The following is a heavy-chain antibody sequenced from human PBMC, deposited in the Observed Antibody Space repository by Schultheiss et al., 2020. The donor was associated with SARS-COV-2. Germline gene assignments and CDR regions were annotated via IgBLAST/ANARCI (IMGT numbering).Heavy chain of an antibody. J-gene: IGHJ4*02. Sequence: SGPTLVKPTQTLTLTCTFSGFSLSTSGMCVSWIRQPPGKALEWLARIDWDDDKYYSTSLKIRLTISKDTSKNQVVLTMTNMDPVDTATYYCARIRDGGSYLDYWGQGTLVTVSS. CDR1: GFSLSTSGMC. D-gene: IGHD1-26*01. CDR2: IDWDDDK. V-gene: IGHV2-70*11. CDR3: ARIRDGGSYLDY.